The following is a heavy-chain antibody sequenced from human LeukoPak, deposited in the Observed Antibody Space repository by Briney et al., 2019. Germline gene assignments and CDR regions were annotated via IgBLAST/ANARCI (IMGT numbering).Heavy chain of an antibody. J-gene: IGHJ6*02. Sequence: GGSLRLSCAASGFTFSSSWMSWVRQAPGKGLEWVATIKQDGSDKYFVDSVKGRFTISRDNAKNSLYLQMNSLRAEDTAVYYCARDMVVAARGGMDVWGQGTTVTVSS. CDR2: IKQDGSDK. V-gene: IGHV3-7*01. D-gene: IGHD2-15*01. CDR1: GFTFSSSW. CDR3: ARDMVVAARGGMDV.